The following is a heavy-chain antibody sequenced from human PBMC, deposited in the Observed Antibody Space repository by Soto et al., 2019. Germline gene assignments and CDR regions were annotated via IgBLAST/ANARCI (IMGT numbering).Heavy chain of an antibody. CDR1: GGSISSSNW. Sequence: QVQLQESGPGLVKPSGTLSLTCAVSGGSISSSNWWSWVRQPPGKGLEWIGEIYHSGSTNYNPSLRSRVTRSVDRSTNQFSLKLSSVTAADTAVYYCARGRGSAVAGFDYWGQGTLVTVSS. CDR3: ARGRGSAVAGFDY. D-gene: IGHD6-19*01. J-gene: IGHJ4*02. CDR2: IYHSGST. V-gene: IGHV4-4*02.